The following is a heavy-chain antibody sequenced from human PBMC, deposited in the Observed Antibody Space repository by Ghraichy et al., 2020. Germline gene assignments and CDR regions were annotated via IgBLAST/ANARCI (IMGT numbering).Heavy chain of an antibody. CDR1: GGSISSGGYS. D-gene: IGHD3-22*01. V-gene: IGHV4-30-2*01. Sequence: SETLSLTCAVSGGSISSGGYSWSWIRQPPGKGLEWIGYIYHSGSTYYNPSLKSRVTISVDRSKNQFSLKLSSVTAADTAVYYCARDGDYYDSSGTAHAFDIWGQGTMVTVSS. J-gene: IGHJ3*02. CDR3: ARDGDYYDSSGTAHAFDI. CDR2: IYHSGST.